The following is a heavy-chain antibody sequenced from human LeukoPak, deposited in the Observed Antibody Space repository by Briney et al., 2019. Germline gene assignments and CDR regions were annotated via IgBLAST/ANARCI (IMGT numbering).Heavy chain of an antibody. CDR3: ARDAYRTFDY. J-gene: IGHJ4*02. CDR2: VDYSGGT. Sequence: SETLSLTCTVSGGSVSSYYWNWIRQPPGKGLEWIGYVDYSGGTNYNPSVKSQVTISLDTSKNQFSLKLRSVTAADTAVYYCARDAYRTFDYWGQGTLVTVSS. V-gene: IGHV4-59*02. D-gene: IGHD3-16*02. CDR1: GGSVSSYY.